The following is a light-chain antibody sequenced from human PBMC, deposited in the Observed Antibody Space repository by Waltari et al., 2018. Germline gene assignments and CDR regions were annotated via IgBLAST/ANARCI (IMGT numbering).Light chain of an antibody. CDR1: QSVGSS. J-gene: IGKJ2*01. Sequence: ETVLTQSPVTLSLSPGEVATLSCQAIQSVGSSLAWYQQKPGQAPRLLFYNAANRAAGIPARFSGSGSGTDFTLTISILEPEDFAVYYCQQRSSWNTFGQGTKLEIK. CDR3: QQRSSWNT. V-gene: IGKV3-11*01. CDR2: NAA.